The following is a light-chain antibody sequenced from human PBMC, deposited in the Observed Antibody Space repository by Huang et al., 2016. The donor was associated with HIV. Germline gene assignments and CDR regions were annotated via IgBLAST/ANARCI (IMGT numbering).Light chain of an antibody. J-gene: IGKJ5*01. CDR1: QSVSSN. V-gene: IGKV3-15*01. CDR3: QQYNNWPPIT. CDR2: GAS. Sequence: EIVMTQSPVTLSVSPGERATLSCRASQSVSSNLAWYKQKPGQAPRLLIYGASTRATGVPARFSGSGSGTEFTRTISSLQSEDFALYYCQQYNNWPPITFGQGTRLEIK.